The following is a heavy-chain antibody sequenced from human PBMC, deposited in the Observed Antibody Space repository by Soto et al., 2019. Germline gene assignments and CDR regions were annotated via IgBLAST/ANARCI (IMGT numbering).Heavy chain of an antibody. V-gene: IGHV3-74*01. CDR2: INSDGSSA. D-gene: IGHD5-12*01. Sequence: EVQLVESGGGLVQPGGSLRVSCAASGFTFSHYWMHWVRQAPGKGLVWVSRINSDGSSANYADSVKGRFTVSRDNAKTTLYLHMNSLRAEDTAVYYCARDASRGYDTGGWFDPWGQGTLVTVSS. CDR1: GFTFSHYW. J-gene: IGHJ5*02. CDR3: ARDASRGYDTGGWFDP.